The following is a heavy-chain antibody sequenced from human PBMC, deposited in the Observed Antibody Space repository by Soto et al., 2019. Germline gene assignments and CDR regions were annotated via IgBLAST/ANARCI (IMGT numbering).Heavy chain of an antibody. J-gene: IGHJ6*01. CDR1: GFTLSTSA. CDR3: TRRDVFVL. D-gene: IGHD3-10*02. CDR2: INTDGDVR. V-gene: IGHV3-48*01. Sequence: GGSLRLSCKVSGFTLSTSAMNWVRQAPGKGLEWVSYINTDGDVRHYADSVKGRFTVSRDNAKNLVYLQMNNVGADDTAVYFCTRRDVFVLWGQGATVTVSS.